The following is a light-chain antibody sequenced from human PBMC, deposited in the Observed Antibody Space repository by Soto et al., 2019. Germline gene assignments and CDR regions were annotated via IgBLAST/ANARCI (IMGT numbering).Light chain of an antibody. V-gene: IGKV3-20*01. CDR3: QQYGTSPWT. J-gene: IGKJ1*01. CDR1: QSVTSSY. CDR2: GAS. Sequence: DIVLTQSPGSLSLSPGERATLSCRTSQSVTSSYLAWYQHKPGQAPRLIIYGASTRATGIPDRFSGSGSGTDFTLTISRLEPEDFAVYYCQQYGTSPWTFGQGTKVEIK.